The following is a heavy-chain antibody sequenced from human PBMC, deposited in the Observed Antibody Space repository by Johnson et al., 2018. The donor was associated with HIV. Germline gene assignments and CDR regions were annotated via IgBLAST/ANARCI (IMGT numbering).Heavy chain of an antibody. CDR1: GFTFISYA. D-gene: IGHD1-14*01. J-gene: IGHJ3*02. CDR3: AKIRTSGTGDAFDI. Sequence: QVQLVESGGGVVQPGRSLRLSCAASGFTFISYAMHWVRQAPGKGLEWVAVISYDGSNKYYADSVKGRFTISRDNSKNTLYLQMDSLRAEDTAVYYCAKIRTSGTGDAFDIWGQGTMVTVSS. V-gene: IGHV3-30-3*02. CDR2: ISYDGSNK.